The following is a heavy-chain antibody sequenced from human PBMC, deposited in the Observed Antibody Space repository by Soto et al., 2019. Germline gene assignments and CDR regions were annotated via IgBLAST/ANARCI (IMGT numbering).Heavy chain of an antibody. Sequence: GGSLRLSCAASGFTFNIYALHWVRQAPGKGLEWVAVISFDGTKKYYSDSVKGRFTISRDNLKNTLYLQMNNLRVEDAALYLCAREDDYGYRYINYGLDVWGQGTTVTVSS. CDR2: ISFDGTKK. V-gene: IGHV3-30-3*01. J-gene: IGHJ6*02. CDR1: GFTFNIYA. CDR3: AREDDYGYRYINYGLDV. D-gene: IGHD4-17*01.